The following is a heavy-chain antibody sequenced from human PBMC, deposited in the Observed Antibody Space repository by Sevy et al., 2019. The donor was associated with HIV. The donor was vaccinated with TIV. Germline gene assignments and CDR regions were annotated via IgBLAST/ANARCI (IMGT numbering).Heavy chain of an antibody. CDR2: IYYSGST. D-gene: IGHD1-26*01. J-gene: IGHJ6*02. Sequence: SETLSLTCTVSGGSINSYYWNWIRQPPGKGLEWIGYIYYSGSTKYNPSLKSRVTISVDTSKNQLSLKLNSVTAADTXVYYCAXRVAWEPYYYGMDVWGQGTTVTVSS. V-gene: IGHV4-59*01. CDR3: AXRVAWEPYYYGMDV. CDR1: GGSINSYY.